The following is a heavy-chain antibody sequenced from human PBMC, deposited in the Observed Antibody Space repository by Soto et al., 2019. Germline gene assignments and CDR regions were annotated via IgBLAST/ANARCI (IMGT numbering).Heavy chain of an antibody. CDR2: IWYDGTNE. CDR3: AKDQHSGYDYFDY. CDR1: GFTFSSYG. D-gene: IGHD5-12*01. V-gene: IGHV3-33*06. Sequence: QVQLVESGGGVVQPGRSLRLSCAASGFTFSSYGMHWVRQAPGKGLEWVAVIWYDGTNEYYADSVNGQFTISRENSKNTLYLQKNSLRAEDTAVYYRAKDQHSGYDYFDYWGQGTLVTVSS. J-gene: IGHJ4*02.